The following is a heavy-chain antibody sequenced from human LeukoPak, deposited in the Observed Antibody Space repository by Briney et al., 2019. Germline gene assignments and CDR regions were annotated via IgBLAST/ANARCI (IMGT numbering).Heavy chain of an antibody. D-gene: IGHD5-18*01. CDR1: GGSFSGYY. CDR2: INHSGST. J-gene: IGHJ4*02. CDR3: ARYLSYGIYYFDY. V-gene: IGHV4-34*01. Sequence: SETLSLTCAVYGGSFSGYYWSWIRQPPGKGLEWIGEINHSGSTNYNPSLKSRVTISVDTSKNQFSLKLNSVTAADTAVYYCARYLSYGIYYFDYWGQGTLVTVSS.